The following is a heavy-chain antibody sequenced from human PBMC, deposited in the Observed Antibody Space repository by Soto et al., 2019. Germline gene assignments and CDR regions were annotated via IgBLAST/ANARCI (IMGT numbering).Heavy chain of an antibody. V-gene: IGHV4-4*02. D-gene: IGHD2-15*01. CDR3: ARKPAASCGFDP. Sequence: SETLSLTCADSGGSISSSNWWCWFLQPPGKGLQWIAEIYHTGSTTYNPSLKSRVTISIVKSKTHFSLRLNAVYSAGTAVYFGARKPAASCGFDPWGLGTLVPVSS. J-gene: IGHJ5*02. CDR2: IYHTGST. CDR1: GGSISSSNW.